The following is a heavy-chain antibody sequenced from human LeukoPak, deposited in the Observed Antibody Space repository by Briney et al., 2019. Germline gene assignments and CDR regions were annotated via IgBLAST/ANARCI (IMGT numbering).Heavy chain of an antibody. CDR1: GGTFSSYA. CDR2: IIPIFGTA. V-gene: IGHV1-69*01. CDR3: ATNYYGSSGYYRHFDY. J-gene: IGHJ4*02. Sequence: SVKVSCKASGGTFSSYAISWVRQAPGQGLEWVGGIIPIFGTANYAQKFQGRVTITADESTSTAYMELSSLRSEDTAVYYCATNYYGSSGYYRHFDYWGQGTLVTVSS. D-gene: IGHD3-22*01.